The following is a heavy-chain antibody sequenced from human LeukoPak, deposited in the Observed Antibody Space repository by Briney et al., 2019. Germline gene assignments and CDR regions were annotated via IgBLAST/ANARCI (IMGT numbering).Heavy chain of an antibody. CDR1: GFTFSSYG. D-gene: IGHD2-15*01. CDR2: IWYDGSNK. CDR3: AKEACSGGSCYENY. J-gene: IGHJ4*02. Sequence: GRSLRLSCAASGFTFSSYGMHWVRQAPGKGLEWVAVIWYDGSNKYYADSVKGRFTISRDNSKNTLYLQMNSLRAEDTAVYYCAKEACSGGSCYENYWGQGTLVTVSS. V-gene: IGHV3-33*06.